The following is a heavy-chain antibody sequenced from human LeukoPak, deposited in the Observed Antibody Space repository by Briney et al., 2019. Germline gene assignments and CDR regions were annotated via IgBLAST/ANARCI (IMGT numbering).Heavy chain of an antibody. CDR1: GYTFTSYG. J-gene: IGHJ3*02. D-gene: IGHD2-21*02. CDR2: VSAYNGNT. V-gene: IGHV1-18*01. CDR3: AREEELAYCGGDCYSRPHDAFDI. Sequence: GASVKVSCKASGYTFTSYGISWVRQAPGQGLEWMGWVSAYNGNTNYAQKLQGRVTMTTDTSTSTAYMELRSLRSDDTAVYYCAREEELAYCGGDCYSRPHDAFDIWGQGTMVTVSS.